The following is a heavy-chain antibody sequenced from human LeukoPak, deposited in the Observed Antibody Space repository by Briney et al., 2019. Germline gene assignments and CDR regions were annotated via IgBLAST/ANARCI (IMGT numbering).Heavy chain of an antibody. CDR1: GRAFRSYV. J-gene: IGHJ4*02. V-gene: IGHV1-69*01. CDR3: ARGDIVVVVAATGAFDY. CDR2: IIPIFGTA. Sequence: SVNCSFKASGRAFRSYVISWVRPAPGQGLDWMGGIIPIFGTANYAQKFQGRVTITADESTSTAYMELSSLRSEDTAVYYCARGDIVVVVAATGAFDYWGQGTLVTVSS. D-gene: IGHD2-15*01.